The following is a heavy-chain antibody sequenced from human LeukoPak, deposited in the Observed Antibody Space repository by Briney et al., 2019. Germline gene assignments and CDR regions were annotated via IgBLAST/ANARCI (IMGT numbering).Heavy chain of an antibody. CDR1: GGSFSGYY. V-gene: IGHV4-59*08. D-gene: IGHD1-26*01. CDR3: ASQRYSLYYFDY. Sequence: SETLSLTCAVYGGSFSGYYWSWIRQPPGKGLEWIGYIYYSGSTNYNPSLKSRVTISVDTSKNQFSLKLSSVTAADTAVYYCASQRYSLYYFDYWGQGTLVTVSS. J-gene: IGHJ4*02. CDR2: IYYSGST.